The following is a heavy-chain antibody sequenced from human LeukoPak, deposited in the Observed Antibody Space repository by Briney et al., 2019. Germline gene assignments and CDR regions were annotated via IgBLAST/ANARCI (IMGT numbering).Heavy chain of an antibody. CDR2: ISGSGDST. CDR1: GFTFSSYA. D-gene: IGHD6-19*01. J-gene: IGHJ4*02. CDR3: ARRSGIAVAGAFHY. Sequence: HSGGSLRLSCAASGFTFSSYAMSWVRQAPGKGLEWVSGISGSGDSTYYADSVKGRFTISRDNSKNTLYLQMNSLRAEDTAVYYCARRSGIAVAGAFHYWGQGTLVTVSS. V-gene: IGHV3-23*01.